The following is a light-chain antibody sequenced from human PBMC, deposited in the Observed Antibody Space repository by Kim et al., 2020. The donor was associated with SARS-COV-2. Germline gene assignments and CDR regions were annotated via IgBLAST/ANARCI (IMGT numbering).Light chain of an antibody. J-gene: IGKJ5*01. CDR2: DAS. V-gene: IGKV3-11*01. CDR3: QQRSNWIT. CDR1: RSVSSY. Sequence: CFSAGERAPPSCRCSRSVSSYVAWYQQKPGQAPRLLIYDASSRATGTPARFSGSWSGTDFTLTISSLEPEDFAVYYCQQRSNWITFGQGTRLEIK.